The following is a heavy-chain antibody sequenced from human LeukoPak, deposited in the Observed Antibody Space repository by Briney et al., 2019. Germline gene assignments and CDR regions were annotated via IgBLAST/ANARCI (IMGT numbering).Heavy chain of an antibody. D-gene: IGHD6-13*01. CDR2: ISSDGTAN. J-gene: IGHJ4*02. CDR1: GFIFSDYY. CDR3: AREFWYRFEI. V-gene: IGHV3-11*04. Sequence: PEGSLRLSCAVSGFIFSDYYMSWIRQAPGKGLEFVAYISSDGTANYYADSVKGRFTISGDNAQNSVHLEITNLRAEDTAVYYCAREFWYRFEIWGQGTVVTVSS.